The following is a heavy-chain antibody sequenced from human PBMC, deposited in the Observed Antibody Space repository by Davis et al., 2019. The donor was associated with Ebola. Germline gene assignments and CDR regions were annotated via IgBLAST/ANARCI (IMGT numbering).Heavy chain of an antibody. Sequence: ASVKVSCKASGYTFTSYGISWVRQAPGQGLEWMGWISAYNGNTNYAQKLQGRVTMTTDTSTSTAYMELRSLRSDDTAVYYCAREGGELTYFGLFDYWGQGTLVTVSS. CDR3: AREGGELTYFGLFDY. D-gene: IGHD3-16*01. V-gene: IGHV1-18*01. CDR1: GYTFTSYG. J-gene: IGHJ4*02. CDR2: ISAYNGNT.